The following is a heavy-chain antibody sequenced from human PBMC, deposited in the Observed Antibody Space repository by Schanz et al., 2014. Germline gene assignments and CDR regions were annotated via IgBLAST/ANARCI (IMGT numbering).Heavy chain of an antibody. CDR1: GGTFVTFF. CDR3: ARGYCSSISCYLDFFDY. D-gene: IGHD2-2*01. J-gene: IGHJ4*02. V-gene: IGHV1-69*04. CDR2: VIPIRGTA. Sequence: QVHLVQSGAEVKEPGSSVKVSCKPSGGTFVTFFFTWVRQAPGQGLEWMGRVIPIRGTAHYAQKFQGRVTITADMSTSTAYMELSSLRSEDTAVYYCARGYCSSISCYLDFFDYWGQGTLVIVSS.